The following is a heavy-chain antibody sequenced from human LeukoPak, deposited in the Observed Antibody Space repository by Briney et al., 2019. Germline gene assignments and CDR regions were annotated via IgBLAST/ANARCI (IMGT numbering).Heavy chain of an antibody. J-gene: IGHJ4*02. CDR2: IKENGSNK. CDR1: GFTFSTYT. V-gene: IGHV3-30-3*01. CDR3: VRQSEGLDY. Sequence: PGGSLRLSCAAPGFTFSTYTMHWVRQAPGKGLEWVAVIKENGSNKYYADSVRGRFTISRDNSKNTLYLQMSSLTAEDTAVYFCVRQSEGLDYWGQGTLVTVSS.